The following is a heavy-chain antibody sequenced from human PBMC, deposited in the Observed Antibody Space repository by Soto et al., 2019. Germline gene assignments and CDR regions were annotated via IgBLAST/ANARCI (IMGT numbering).Heavy chain of an antibody. V-gene: IGHV3-74*01. Sequence: EVQLVESGGDLVQPGGSLRLSCAASGFTFSSYWMHWVRQAPGKGLVWVSRINPDGSRTSYADSVKDRFTISRDNAKNTLYLQMNSPGDEDTAVYYCARVAVTTYYFDYWGQGTLVTVSS. J-gene: IGHJ4*02. CDR2: INPDGSRT. CDR1: GFTFSSYW. D-gene: IGHD4-17*01. CDR3: ARVAVTTYYFDY.